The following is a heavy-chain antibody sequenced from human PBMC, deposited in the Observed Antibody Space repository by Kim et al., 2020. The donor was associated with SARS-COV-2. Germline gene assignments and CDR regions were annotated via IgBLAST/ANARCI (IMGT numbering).Heavy chain of an antibody. CDR1: GFTFSNYY. CDR3: ARDLGATLGDY. V-gene: IGHV3-21*01. J-gene: IGHJ4*02. Sequence: GGSLRLSCAASGFTFSNYYMSWVRQAPGKGLEWVSSISDSSSYIYYADSVKGRFTISRDNAKNSLYLQMNSLRAEDTAVYYCARDLGATLGDYWGQGTLVTVSS. CDR2: ISDSSSYI.